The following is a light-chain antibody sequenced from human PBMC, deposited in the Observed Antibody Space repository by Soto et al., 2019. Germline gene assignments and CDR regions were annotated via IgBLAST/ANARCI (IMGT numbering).Light chain of an antibody. Sequence: ENVLTQSPATLSLSPGERATLSCRASQSVSSYLAWYQQKPGQAPRLLIYDASNRATGIPARFSGSGSGTDFTLTISSLEPEDFAFYYCQQRSNWPPLTFGQGTKVEIK. CDR1: QSVSSY. CDR2: DAS. V-gene: IGKV3-11*01. J-gene: IGKJ1*01. CDR3: QQRSNWPPLT.